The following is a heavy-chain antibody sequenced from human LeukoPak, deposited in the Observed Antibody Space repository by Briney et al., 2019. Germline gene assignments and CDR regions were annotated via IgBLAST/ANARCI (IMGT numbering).Heavy chain of an antibody. Sequence: GASVKVSCKASGGTFSSYAISWVRQAPGQGLEWMGGIIPIFGTANYAQKFQGRVMITADKSTSTAYMELSSLRSEDTAVYYCARVKREIPDWTVPFPYWYFDLWGRGTLVTVSS. D-gene: IGHD1-1*01. CDR3: ARVKREIPDWTVPFPYWYFDL. CDR2: IIPIFGTA. J-gene: IGHJ2*01. V-gene: IGHV1-69*06. CDR1: GGTFSSYA.